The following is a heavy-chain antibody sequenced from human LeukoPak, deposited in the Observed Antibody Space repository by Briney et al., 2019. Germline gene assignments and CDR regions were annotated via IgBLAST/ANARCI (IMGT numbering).Heavy chain of an antibody. CDR1: GFTFSSYE. V-gene: IGHV3-48*03. Sequence: GGSLRLSCAASGFTFSSYEMNWVRQALGKGLEWVSYISSSGNIIYYIDSVRGRFTISRDNAKNSVYLQMNSLGAEDTAIYYCATQWENVDYWGQGTLVTVSS. D-gene: IGHD1-26*01. CDR3: ATQWENVDY. J-gene: IGHJ4*02. CDR2: ISSSGNII.